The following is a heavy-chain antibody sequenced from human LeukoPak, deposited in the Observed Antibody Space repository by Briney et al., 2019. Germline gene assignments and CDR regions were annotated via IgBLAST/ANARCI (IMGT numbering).Heavy chain of an antibody. D-gene: IGHD6-13*01. CDR2: INPNRGGT. CDR1: GYSFTGYY. CDR3: ASYSSSWSIDAFDI. J-gene: IGHJ3*02. Sequence: ASVTVTFKASGYSFTGYYLHWLRQPPAQGREWVGWINPNRGGTNYAQKFQGRVTMTSDTSTSTAYMELNSLRSEGTAVYYCASYSSSWSIDAFDIWGQGTMVTVSS. V-gene: IGHV1-2*02.